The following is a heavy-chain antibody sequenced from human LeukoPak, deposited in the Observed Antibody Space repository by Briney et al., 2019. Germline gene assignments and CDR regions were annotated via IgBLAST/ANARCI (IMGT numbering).Heavy chain of an antibody. J-gene: IGHJ6*02. Sequence: GGSLRLSCAASGFTFRSYWMSWVRQAPGKGLEWVANIKQGGSEKNYVDSVKGRFTISRDNAKNSLYLQMNSLRAEDTAVYYCASGATLISVWGQGTTVTVSS. CDR1: GFTFRSYW. V-gene: IGHV3-7*01. D-gene: IGHD1-26*01. CDR3: ASGATLISV. CDR2: IKQGGSEK.